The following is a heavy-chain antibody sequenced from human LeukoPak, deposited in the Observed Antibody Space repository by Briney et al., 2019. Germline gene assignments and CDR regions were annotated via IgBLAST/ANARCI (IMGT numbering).Heavy chain of an antibody. CDR3: AKEAIWFGEYDAFDI. V-gene: IGHV3-30*18. CDR1: GFTFSSYG. J-gene: IGHJ3*02. CDR2: ISYDGSNK. D-gene: IGHD3-10*01. Sequence: GGSLRLSCAASGFTFSSYGMHWVRQAPGKGLEWVAVISYDGSNKYYADSVKGRFTISRDNSKNTLYLQMNSLRAEDTAVYYCAKEAIWFGEYDAFDIWGQGTVVTVSS.